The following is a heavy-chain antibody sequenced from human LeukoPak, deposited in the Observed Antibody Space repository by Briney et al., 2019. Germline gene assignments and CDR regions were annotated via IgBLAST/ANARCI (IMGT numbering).Heavy chain of an antibody. Sequence: GGSLRLSCAASGFTFSSYGMHWVRQAPGKGREWVAVIWYDGSNKYYADSVKGRFTTSRDNSKNTLYLQMNSLRAEDTAGYYCARDRGGVVVPAAILDYWGQGTLVTVSS. D-gene: IGHD2-2*01. CDR1: GFTFSSYG. CDR3: ARDRGGVVVPAAILDY. J-gene: IGHJ4*02. V-gene: IGHV3-33*01. CDR2: IWYDGSNK.